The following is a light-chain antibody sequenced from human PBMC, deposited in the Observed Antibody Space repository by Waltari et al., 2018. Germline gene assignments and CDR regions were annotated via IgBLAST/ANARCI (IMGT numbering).Light chain of an antibody. Sequence: QSVLTQPPSLSGAPGQRVTISCTGRSPNIGTGYDVHWYEQFPGTAPKLLIYGDNSRPSGVPDRFSGSKSGTSASLAITGLQAEDEAVYYCQSFDSSLSGSIFGGGTKLTVL. CDR2: GDN. CDR3: QSFDSSLSGSI. J-gene: IGLJ2*01. V-gene: IGLV1-40*01. CDR1: SPNIGTGYD.